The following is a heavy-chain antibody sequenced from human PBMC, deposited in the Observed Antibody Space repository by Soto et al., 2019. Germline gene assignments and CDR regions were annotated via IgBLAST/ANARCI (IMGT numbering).Heavy chain of an antibody. CDR3: GKERSYASSRYLYYYYYGMEV. V-gene: IGHV3-30*18. CDR1: GFTFSSYS. Sequence: GGSLRLSCAASGFTFSSYSMHWVRQAPGKGLEWVAVISYDGSNKYYADSVKGRFTISRDNSNNTLYLQMNSLRAEDTAVYYCGKERSYASSRYLYYYYYGMEVLGQGTTVTVSS. CDR2: ISYDGSNK. J-gene: IGHJ6*02. D-gene: IGHD3-22*01.